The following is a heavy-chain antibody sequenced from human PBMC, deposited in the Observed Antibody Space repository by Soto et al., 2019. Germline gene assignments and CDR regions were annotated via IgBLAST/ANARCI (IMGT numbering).Heavy chain of an antibody. CDR3: ARTSSWDSSGYYYYYYGMDV. V-gene: IGHV3-53*01. D-gene: IGHD3-22*01. Sequence: GGSLRLSCAASGFTVSSNYMSWVRQAPGKGLEWVSVIYSGGSTYYADSVKGRFTISRDNSKNTLYLQMNSLRAEDTAVYYCARTSSWDSSGYYYYYYGMDVLGQGTTVTVSS. J-gene: IGHJ6*02. CDR2: IYSGGST. CDR1: GFTVSSNY.